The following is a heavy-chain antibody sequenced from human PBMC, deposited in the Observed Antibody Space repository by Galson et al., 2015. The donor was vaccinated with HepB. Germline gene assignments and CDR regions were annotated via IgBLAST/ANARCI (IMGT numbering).Heavy chain of an antibody. V-gene: IGHV3-11*01. CDR2: ISSSGSTI. CDR3: ARVPLNDYYDSSGLDY. D-gene: IGHD3-22*01. J-gene: IGHJ4*02. Sequence: LRLSCAASGFTFSDYYMSWIRQAPGKGLEWVSYISSSGSTIYYADSVKGRFTISRDNAKNSLYLQMNSLRAEDTAVYYCARVPLNDYYDSSGLDYWGQGTLVTVSS. CDR1: GFTFSDYY.